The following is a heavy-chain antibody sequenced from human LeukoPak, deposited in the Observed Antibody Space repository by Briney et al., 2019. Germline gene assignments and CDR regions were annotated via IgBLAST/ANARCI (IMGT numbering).Heavy chain of an antibody. D-gene: IGHD3-22*01. CDR1: GGSISSSSYY. Sequence: SETLSLTCTVSGGSISSSSYYWGWIRQPPGKGLEWIGSIYYSGSTYYNPSLKSRVTISVATSKNRFSLKLSSVTAADTAVYYCARELSYYDSSGYYYVFAFDIWGQGTMVTVSS. J-gene: IGHJ3*02. CDR3: ARELSYYDSSGYYYVFAFDI. V-gene: IGHV4-39*07. CDR2: IYYSGST.